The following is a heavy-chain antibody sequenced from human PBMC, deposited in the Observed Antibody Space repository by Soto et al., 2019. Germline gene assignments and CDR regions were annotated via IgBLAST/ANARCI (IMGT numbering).Heavy chain of an antibody. V-gene: IGHV1-69*12. CDR3: ARGGYSSSWEEWYGMDV. CDR2: IIPIFGTA. J-gene: IGHJ6*02. CDR1: GGTFSSYA. D-gene: IGHD6-13*01. Sequence: QVQLVQSGAEVKKPGSSVKVSCKASGGTFSSYAISWVRQAPGQGLEWIGGIIPIFGTANYAQKLQGRVTITADESTSTAYRELSSLRSEDTAVYYCARGGYSSSWEEWYGMDVWGQGTTVNVSS.